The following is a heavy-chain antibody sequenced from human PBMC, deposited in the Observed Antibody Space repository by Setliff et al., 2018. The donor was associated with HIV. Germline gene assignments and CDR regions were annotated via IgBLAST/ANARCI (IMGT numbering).Heavy chain of an antibody. J-gene: IGHJ4*02. CDR2: ISGSGITT. CDR3: AKSSRRDDILTGYRHFDY. CDR1: GFTFSSYA. Sequence: GGSLRLSCAASGFTFSSYAMSWVRQAPGKGLEWVSGISGSGITTYFADSVKGRFTISRDNSKTTLYLQMNSLRAEDTAVYYCAKSSRRDDILTGYRHFDYWGQGTLVTAPQ. V-gene: IGHV3-23*01. D-gene: IGHD3-9*01.